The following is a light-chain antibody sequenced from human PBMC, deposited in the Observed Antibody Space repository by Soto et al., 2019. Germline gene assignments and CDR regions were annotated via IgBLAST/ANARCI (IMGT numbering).Light chain of an antibody. CDR3: CSYAGRYV. CDR1: SSGVGGYNY. CDR2: DVS. J-gene: IGLJ1*01. V-gene: IGLV2-11*01. Sequence: QSVLTQPRSVSGSPGQSVTISCTGTSSGVGGYNYVSWYQQHPGKAPKLMIYDVSKRPSGVPDRFSGSKSGNTASLTISGLQAEDEADYYCCSYAGRYVFGTGTKLTVL.